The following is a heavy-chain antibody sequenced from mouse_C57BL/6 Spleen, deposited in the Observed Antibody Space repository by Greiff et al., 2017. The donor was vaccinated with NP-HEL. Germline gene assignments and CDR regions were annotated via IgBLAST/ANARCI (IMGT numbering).Heavy chain of an antibody. CDR2: INPNYGTT. CDR3: ARYYDGYYVSAWFAY. D-gene: IGHD2-3*01. V-gene: IGHV1-39*01. CDR1: GYSFTDYN. J-gene: IGHJ3*01. Sequence: EVQLVESGPELVKPGASVKISCKASGYSFTDYNMNWVKQSNGKSLEWIGVINPNYGTTSYNQKFKGKATLTVDQSSSTAYMQLNSLTSEDSAVYYCARYYDGYYVSAWFAYWGQGTLVTVSA.